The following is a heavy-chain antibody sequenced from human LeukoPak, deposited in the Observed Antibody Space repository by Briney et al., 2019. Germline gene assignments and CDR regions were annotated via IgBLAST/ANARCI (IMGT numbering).Heavy chain of an antibody. D-gene: IGHD4-17*01. CDR2: INPNSGGT. CDR1: GYTFTGYY. J-gene: IGHJ4*02. V-gene: IGHV1-2*02. Sequence: GASVKVSCKASGYTFTGYYMHWVRQAPGQGLEWMGWINPNSGGTNYAQKFQGRVTMTRDTSISTAYMELSRLRSDDTAVYFCTSRSSTVSEFPFHHWGLGTLVTVSS. CDR3: TSRSSTVSEFPFHH.